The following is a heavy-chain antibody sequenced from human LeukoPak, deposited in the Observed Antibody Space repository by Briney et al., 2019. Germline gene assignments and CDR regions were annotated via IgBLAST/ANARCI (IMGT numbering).Heavy chain of an antibody. V-gene: IGHV4-59*01. J-gene: IGHJ4*02. D-gene: IGHD2-8*01. Sequence: SETLSLTCAVYGGSFSGYYWSWIRQPPGKGLEWIGYIYYSGSTNYNPSLKSRVTISVDTSKNQFSLKLSSVTAADTAVYYCARDPRYCTNGVCYTGYYFDYWGQGTLVTVSS. CDR1: GGSFSGYY. CDR3: ARDPRYCTNGVCYTGYYFDY. CDR2: IYYSGST.